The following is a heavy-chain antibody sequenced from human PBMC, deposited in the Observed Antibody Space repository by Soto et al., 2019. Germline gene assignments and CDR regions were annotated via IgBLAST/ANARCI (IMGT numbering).Heavy chain of an antibody. CDR1: GFTFSSYI. V-gene: IGHV3-21*04. Sequence: PGGSLRLSCAASGFTFSSYIMNWVGQAPGKGLEWFSSISNSSMYIYYADSLKGRFTISRDNAKNSLYLQRNILRAEDTAVYYCARDVGASGYSRYDGGAGYYYYYGMDVRGKGTTVTVSS. CDR3: ARDVGASGYSRYDGGAGYYYYYGMDV. D-gene: IGHD5-12*01. J-gene: IGHJ6*04. CDR2: ISNSSMYI.